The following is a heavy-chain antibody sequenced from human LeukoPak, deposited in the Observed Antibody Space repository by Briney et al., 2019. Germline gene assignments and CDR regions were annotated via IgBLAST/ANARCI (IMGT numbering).Heavy chain of an antibody. V-gene: IGHV1-18*01. D-gene: IGHD1-14*01. Sequence: SVKLSCEASGYTFTSYGISWVPQAPGQGLEWMGWISAYNGNTNYAQKLQGRLTMTTATSTSTAYMELRSLGSDHPAVYYCARAGTVPTDYWGQGTLVTVSS. CDR2: ISAYNGNT. J-gene: IGHJ4*02. CDR1: GYTFTSYG. CDR3: ARAGTVPTDY.